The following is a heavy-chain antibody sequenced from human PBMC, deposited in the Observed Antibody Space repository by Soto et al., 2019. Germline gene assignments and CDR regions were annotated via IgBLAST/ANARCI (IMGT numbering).Heavy chain of an antibody. CDR1: GGTFSSYA. D-gene: IGHD3-16*01. J-gene: IGHJ6*02. V-gene: IGHV1-69*01. CDR2: ISPIFGTA. CDR3: ARSESAGAARPLGYDYDMEV. Sequence: QVQLVQSGAEVKKPGSSVKVSCKASGGTFSSYAISWVRQAPGQGLEWMGGISPIFGTANYAQKFQGRVTITADESTSTAYMELSSLRAEDTAVYYCARSESAGAARPLGYDYDMEVWGQGTTVTVSS.